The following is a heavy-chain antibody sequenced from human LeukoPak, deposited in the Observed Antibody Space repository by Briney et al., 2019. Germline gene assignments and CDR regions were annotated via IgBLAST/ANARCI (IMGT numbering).Heavy chain of an antibody. CDR3: ARDRGISGWPFDY. Sequence: GGSLRLSCAASGFTFSSYSMNWVRQAPGKGLEWVSSISSSSSYIYYADSVKGRFTISRDNAKNSLYLQMNSPRAEDTAVYYCARDRGISGWPFDYWGQGTLVTVSS. J-gene: IGHJ4*02. CDR1: GFTFSSYS. D-gene: IGHD6-19*01. V-gene: IGHV3-21*01. CDR2: ISSSSSYI.